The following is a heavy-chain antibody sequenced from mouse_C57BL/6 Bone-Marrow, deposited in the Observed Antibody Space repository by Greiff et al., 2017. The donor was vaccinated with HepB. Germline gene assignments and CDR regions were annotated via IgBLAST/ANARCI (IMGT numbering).Heavy chain of an antibody. CDR1: GFNIKDDY. D-gene: IGHD1-1*01. CDR2: IDPENGDT. Sequence: EVQLQESGAELVRPGASVKLSCTASGFNIKDDYMHWVKQRPEQGLEWIGWIDPENGDTEYASKFQGKATITADTSSNTAYLQLSSLTSEDTAVYYCTTNGSSIYAMDYWGQGTSVTVSS. V-gene: IGHV14-4*01. J-gene: IGHJ4*01. CDR3: TTNGSSIYAMDY.